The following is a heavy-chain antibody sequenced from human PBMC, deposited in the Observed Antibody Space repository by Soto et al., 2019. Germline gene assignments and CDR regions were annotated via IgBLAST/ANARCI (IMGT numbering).Heavy chain of an antibody. CDR3: ARGRYDFWSGYYRRQNWFDP. CDR2: INHSGST. D-gene: IGHD3-3*01. Sequence: PSETLSLTCAVYGGSFSGYYWSWIRQPPGKGLEWIGEINHSGSTNYNPSLKSRVTISVDTSKNQFSLKLSSVTAADTAVYYCARGRYDFWSGYYRRQNWFDPWGQGTLVTVS. V-gene: IGHV4-34*01. J-gene: IGHJ5*02. CDR1: GGSFSGYY.